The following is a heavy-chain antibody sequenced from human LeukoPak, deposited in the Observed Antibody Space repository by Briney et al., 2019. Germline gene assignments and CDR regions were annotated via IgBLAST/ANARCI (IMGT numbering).Heavy chain of an antibody. D-gene: IGHD6-19*01. V-gene: IGHV4-34*01. CDR2: INHSGST. Sequence: SETLSLTCAVYGGSFSDYYWSWIRQPPGKGLEWLGEINHSGSTNYNPSLKSRVTISVDTSKNQFSLKLSSVTAADTAVYYCARGRIAVAGTRDYFDYWGQGTLVTVSS. CDR3: ARGRIAVAGTRDYFDY. J-gene: IGHJ4*02. CDR1: GGSFSDYY.